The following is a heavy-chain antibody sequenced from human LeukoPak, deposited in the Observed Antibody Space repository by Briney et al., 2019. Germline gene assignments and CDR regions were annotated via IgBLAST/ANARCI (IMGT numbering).Heavy chain of an antibody. CDR3: ARTRHLRNWFDP. Sequence: SETLSLTCAVYGVSFSGYYWSWIRQPPGKGLEWIGEINHSGSTNYNPSLKSRVTISVDTSKNQFSLKLSSVTAADTAVYYCARTRHLRNWFDPWGQGTLVTVSS. J-gene: IGHJ5*02. CDR2: INHSGST. CDR1: GVSFSGYY. V-gene: IGHV4-34*01.